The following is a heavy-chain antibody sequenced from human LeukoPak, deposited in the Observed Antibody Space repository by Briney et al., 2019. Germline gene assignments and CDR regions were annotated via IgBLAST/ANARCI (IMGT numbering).Heavy chain of an antibody. Sequence: SETLSLTCTVSGGSISNYYWSWIRQPPGKGLEWIGYIYHSGSTYYNPSLKSRVTISVDRSKNQFSLKLSSVTAADTAVYYCASGLSSVTTGGVYFDYWGQGTLVTVSS. D-gene: IGHD4-17*01. CDR3: ASGLSSVTTGGVYFDY. V-gene: IGHV4-59*12. CDR1: GGSISNYY. CDR2: IYHSGST. J-gene: IGHJ4*02.